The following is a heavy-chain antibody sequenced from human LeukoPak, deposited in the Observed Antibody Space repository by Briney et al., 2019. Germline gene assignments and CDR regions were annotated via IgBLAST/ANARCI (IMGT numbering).Heavy chain of an antibody. Sequence: PGGSLRLSCAASGFTFSSYEMNWVRQAPGKGLEWVSYISSSGSTIYYADSVKGRLTISRDNAKNSLYLQMNSLRAEDTAVYYCASGYYDSSGYSQFDYWGQGTLVTVSS. CDR2: ISSSGSTI. D-gene: IGHD3-22*01. CDR1: GFTFSSYE. V-gene: IGHV3-48*03. CDR3: ASGYYDSSGYSQFDY. J-gene: IGHJ4*02.